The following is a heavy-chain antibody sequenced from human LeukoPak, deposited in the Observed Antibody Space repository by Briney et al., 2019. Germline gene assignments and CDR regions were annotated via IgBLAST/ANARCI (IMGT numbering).Heavy chain of an antibody. Sequence: PSQTLSLTCTVSGGSISRADYYWSWIRQPPGKGLEWIGYIYYSGSTYYNPSLKSRATISVDTSKNQFSLKLSSVTAADTGVYYCARDSDFWSGYYYFDYWGQGTLVTVSS. CDR3: ARDSDFWSGYYYFDY. V-gene: IGHV4-30-4*08. CDR1: GGSISRADYY. J-gene: IGHJ4*02. D-gene: IGHD3-3*01. CDR2: IYYSGST.